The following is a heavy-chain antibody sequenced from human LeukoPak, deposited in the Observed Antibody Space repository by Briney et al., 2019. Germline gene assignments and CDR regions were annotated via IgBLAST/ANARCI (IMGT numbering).Heavy chain of an antibody. D-gene: IGHD5-18*01. CDR2: ISSSSSYI. J-gene: IGHJ6*02. V-gene: IGHV3-21*01. CDR3: ARVPDVDTAMASNYYYYGMDV. CDR1: GFTFSSYS. Sequence: GGSLRLSCAASGFTFSSYSMNWVRQAPGKGLEWVSSISSSSSYIYYADSVKGRFTISRDNAKNSLYLQMNSLRAEDTAVYYCARVPDVDTAMASNYYYYGMDVWGQGTTVTVSS.